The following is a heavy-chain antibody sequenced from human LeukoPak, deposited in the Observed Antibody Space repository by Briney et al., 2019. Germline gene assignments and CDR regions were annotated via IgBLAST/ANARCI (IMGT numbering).Heavy chain of an antibody. V-gene: IGHV3-30-3*01. J-gene: IGHJ4*02. CDR2: ISYDGSNK. Sequence: GGSLRLSCAASGFTFSSYWMSWVRQAPGKGLEWVAVISYDGSNKYYADSVKGRFTISRDNSKNTLYLQMNSLRAEDTAVYYCARDPKWLRSRLSYFDYWGQGTLVTVSS. CDR3: ARDPKWLRSRLSYFDY. D-gene: IGHD5-12*01. CDR1: GFTFSSYW.